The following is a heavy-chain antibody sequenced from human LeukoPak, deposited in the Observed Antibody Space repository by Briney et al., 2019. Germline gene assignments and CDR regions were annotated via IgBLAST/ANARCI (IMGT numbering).Heavy chain of an antibody. D-gene: IGHD6-13*01. V-gene: IGHV3-53*01. CDR2: IYGDGRI. CDR3: AKEGSIAARIHPVDY. Sequence: GGSLRLSCVASGFTVSSYYMIWVRQAPGKGLERVSVIYGDGRIRYADSVKGRFTISRDNSKNTLYLRMNSLRAEDTAVYYCAKEGSIAARIHPVDYWGQGTLVTVSS. J-gene: IGHJ4*02. CDR1: GFTVSSYY.